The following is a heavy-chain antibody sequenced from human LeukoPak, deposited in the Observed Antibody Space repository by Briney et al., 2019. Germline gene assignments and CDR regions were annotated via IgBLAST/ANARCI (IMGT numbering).Heavy chain of an antibody. V-gene: IGHV4-34*01. J-gene: IGHJ4*02. Sequence: SETLSLTCAVYGGSFSGYYWSWIRQPPGKGLEWIGEINHSGSTNYNPSLKSRVTISVDTSKNQFSLKLSSVTAADTAVYYCARGPFDGSGSYYKPRNFDNWGQGTLVTVSS. D-gene: IGHD3-10*01. CDR2: INHSGST. CDR3: ARGPFDGSGSYYKPRNFDN. CDR1: GGSFSGYY.